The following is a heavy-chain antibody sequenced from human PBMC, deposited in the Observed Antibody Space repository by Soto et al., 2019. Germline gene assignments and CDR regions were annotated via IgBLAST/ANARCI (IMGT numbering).Heavy chain of an antibody. CDR3: ARGGGARRSPNDAFDI. CDR2: ISAYNGNT. D-gene: IGHD3-16*01. J-gene: IGHJ3*02. Sequence: ASVKVSCKASGYTFTSYGISWVRQAPGQGLEWMGWISAYNGNTNYAQKLQGRVTMTTDTSTSTAYMGLRSLRSDDTAVYYCARGGGARRSPNDAFDIWGQGTMVTVSS. V-gene: IGHV1-18*01. CDR1: GYTFTSYG.